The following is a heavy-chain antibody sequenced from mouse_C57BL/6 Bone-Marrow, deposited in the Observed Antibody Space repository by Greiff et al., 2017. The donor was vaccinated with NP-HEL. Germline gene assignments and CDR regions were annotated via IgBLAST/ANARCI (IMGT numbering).Heavy chain of an antibody. V-gene: IGHV5-4*01. Sequence: EVQGVESGGGLVKPGGSLKLSCAASGFTFSSYAMSWVRQTPEKRLEWVATISDGGSYTYYPDTVKGRFTISRDNAKNNLYLQMSHLKSEDTAMYYCARDRGAYDGFSYYFDYWGQGTTLTVSS. D-gene: IGHD1-1*01. CDR1: GFTFSSYA. CDR3: ARDRGAYDGFSYYFDY. CDR2: ISDGGSYT. J-gene: IGHJ2*01.